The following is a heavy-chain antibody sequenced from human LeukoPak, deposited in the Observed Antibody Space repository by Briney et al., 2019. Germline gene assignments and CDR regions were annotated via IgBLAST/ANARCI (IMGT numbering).Heavy chain of an antibody. CDR1: GFTFSRFN. CDR3: ARGFLDFDF. Sequence: GGSLRLSCVASGFTFSRFNMHWVRQAPGKGLEWVALIWYDGTDTYYADSVKGRFTISRDDSKNTIYLQMNSLRAEDTAFYYCARGFLDFDFWGHGTLVTVSS. J-gene: IGHJ4*01. V-gene: IGHV3-33*01. D-gene: IGHD3-3*01. CDR2: IWYDGTDT.